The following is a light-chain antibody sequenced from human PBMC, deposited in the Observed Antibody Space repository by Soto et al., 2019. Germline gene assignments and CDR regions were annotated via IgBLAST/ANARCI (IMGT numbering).Light chain of an antibody. CDR2: GSS. Sequence: EIVMTQSPATLSRSPGESAALSCRASQSINSELAWYQQKPDQPPRRLIYGSSTRATGVTARFTGSESGSEFTLTISGLQSEDLAVYYCQQDHNWPLTFGQGTRLEI. V-gene: IGKV3-15*01. J-gene: IGKJ2*01. CDR1: QSINSE. CDR3: QQDHNWPLT.